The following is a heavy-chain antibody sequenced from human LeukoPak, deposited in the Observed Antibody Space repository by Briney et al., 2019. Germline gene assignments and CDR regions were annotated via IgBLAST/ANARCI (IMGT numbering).Heavy chain of an antibody. D-gene: IGHD5-12*01. Sequence: PGRSLRLSCAASGFAFDDYAMHWVRQAPGKGLEWVSGISWNSGSIGYADSVKGRFTISRDNAKNSLYLQMNSLRAEDTALYYCAKDIMSSGLNWFDPWGQGTLVTVSS. CDR2: ISWNSGSI. V-gene: IGHV3-9*01. CDR1: GFAFDDYA. CDR3: AKDIMSSGLNWFDP. J-gene: IGHJ5*02.